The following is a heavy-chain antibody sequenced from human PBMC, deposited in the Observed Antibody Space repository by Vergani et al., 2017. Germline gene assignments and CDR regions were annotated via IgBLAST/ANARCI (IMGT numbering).Heavy chain of an antibody. CDR1: GYTFTGYY. CDR2: INPNSGGT. CDR3: ARRGYSTVVTGQQNDAFDI. J-gene: IGHJ3*02. Sequence: QVQLVQSGAEVKKPGSSVKVSCKASGYTFTGYYMHWVRQAPGQGLEWMGWINPNSGGTNDAQKFQGWVTMTRDTSISTAYMELSRLRSDDTAVYYCARRGYSTVVTGQQNDAFDIWGQGTMVTVSS. V-gene: IGHV1-2*04. D-gene: IGHD4-23*01.